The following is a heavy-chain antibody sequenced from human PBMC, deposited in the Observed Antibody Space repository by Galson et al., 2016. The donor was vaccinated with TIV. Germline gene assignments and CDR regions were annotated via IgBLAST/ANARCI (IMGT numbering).Heavy chain of an antibody. CDR1: GFTFDDYA. V-gene: IGHV3-9*01. Sequence: SLRLSCAASGFTFDDYAMRWVRQAPGKGLEWPPSITWNRDRVVYADSVKGRFTISQVNSKNSLYLHMNSLTSDDTALYFWVKGAGRYSSNWYFDYWGQGTLVTVSS. J-gene: IGHJ4*02. CDR2: ITWNRDRV. D-gene: IGHD2-2*01. CDR3: VKGAGRYSSNWYFDY.